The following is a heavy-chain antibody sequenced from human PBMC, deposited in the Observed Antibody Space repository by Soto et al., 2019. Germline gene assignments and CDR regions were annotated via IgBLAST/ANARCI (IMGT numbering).Heavy chain of an antibody. D-gene: IGHD2-15*01. CDR1: GGSFSGYY. CDR2: INHSGST. CDR3: AREYCSGGSCYSGGWFDP. J-gene: IGHJ5*02. Sequence: QVQLQQWGAGLLKPSETLSLTCAVYGGSFSGYYWSWIRQPPGKGLEWIGEINHSGSTNYNPSLKSRVTISVDTSKNQFSLKLSSVTAADTAVYYCAREYCSGGSCYSGGWFDPWGQGTLVTVSS. V-gene: IGHV4-34*01.